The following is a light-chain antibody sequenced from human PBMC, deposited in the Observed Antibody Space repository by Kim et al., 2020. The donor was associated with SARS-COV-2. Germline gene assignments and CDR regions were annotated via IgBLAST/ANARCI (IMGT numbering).Light chain of an antibody. CDR1: SEQGKNA. Sequence: AAVKLTCTLNSEQGKNAIAWHQPRPEKGPRYLMKVEKDGSHTKGDEVPDRFSGSSSGAERYLTISGLQFEDEAAYYCQSWGTGFVVFGGGSQLTVL. CDR3: QSWGTGFVV. V-gene: IGLV4-69*01. J-gene: IGLJ3*02. CDR2: VEKDGSH.